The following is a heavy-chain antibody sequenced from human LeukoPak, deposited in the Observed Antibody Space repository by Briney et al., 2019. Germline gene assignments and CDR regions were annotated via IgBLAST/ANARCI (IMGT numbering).Heavy chain of an antibody. CDR2: ISAGGANT. CDR1: GFTFSTYA. D-gene: IGHD6-6*01. J-gene: IGHJ4*02. Sequence: PGGSLRLSCAASGFTFSTYAVSWVRQAPGKGLEWVSTISAGGANTYYTDSVKGRFTISRDNSKNTLYLQMNNLRAEDTAVYYCARGPNSNWSGLDFWGQGTLLTVSS. V-gene: IGHV3-23*01. CDR3: ARGPNSNWSGLDF.